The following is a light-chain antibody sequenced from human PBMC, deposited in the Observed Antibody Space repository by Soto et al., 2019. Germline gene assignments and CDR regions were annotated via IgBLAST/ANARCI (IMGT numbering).Light chain of an antibody. CDR3: CSYTRTSNHYF. J-gene: IGLJ1*01. Sequence: QSALTQPASVSGSPGQSITISCTGTSSDIGGYDYVSWYQQRPGKAPKLMIYEVRYRPSGVSNRFSGSKSGNTASLTISGLQAGDEAVYYCCSYTRTSNHYFFGSGTKVTVL. CDR2: EVR. V-gene: IGLV2-14*01. CDR1: SSDIGGYDY.